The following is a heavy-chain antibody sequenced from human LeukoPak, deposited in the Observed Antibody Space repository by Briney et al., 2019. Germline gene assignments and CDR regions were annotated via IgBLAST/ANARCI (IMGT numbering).Heavy chain of an antibody. J-gene: IGHJ4*02. CDR2: ISSSSSTI. D-gene: IGHD3-10*01. CDR3: ARESAVYYGSGSYYSKGYFDY. CDR1: GFIVSSNY. V-gene: IGHV3-48*01. Sequence: GGSLRLSCAASGFIVSSNYMSWVRQAPGKGLEWVSYISSSSSTIYYADSVKGRFTISRDNSKNTLYLQMNSLRAEDTAVYYCARESAVYYGSGSYYSKGYFDYWGQGTLVTVSS.